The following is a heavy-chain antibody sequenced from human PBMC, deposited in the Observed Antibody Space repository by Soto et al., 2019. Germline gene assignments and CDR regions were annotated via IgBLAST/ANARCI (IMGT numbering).Heavy chain of an antibody. D-gene: IGHD4-4*01. CDR2: IYSCGNT. CDR3: GSGHSNTWIEK. V-gene: IGHV4-39*01. Sequence: SETLSLTCTVSGGSITSHHYYWCWIRQPPGKGLEWIGSIYSCGNTYYNPSLRIRLTIFVDTAKNLISLKLSSVTAADSAIYYCGSGHSNTWIEKWGLGTKVTVSS. CDR1: GGSITSHHYY. J-gene: IGHJ4*02.